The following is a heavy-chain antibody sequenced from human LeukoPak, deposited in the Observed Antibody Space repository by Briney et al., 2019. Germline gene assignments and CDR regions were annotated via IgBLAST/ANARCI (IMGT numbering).Heavy chain of an antibody. D-gene: IGHD3-10*01. CDR1: GYTFTSYY. J-gene: IGHJ6*03. CDR2: INPSGGST. Sequence: GASVKVSCKASGYTFTSYYMHWVRQAPGQGLEWMGIINPSGGSTSYAQKFQGRVTMTRDTSTSTVYMELSSLRSEGTAVYYCARDRPYGPGTRGGVYYYMDVWGKGTTVTVSS. V-gene: IGHV1-46*01. CDR3: ARDRPYGPGTRGGVYYYMDV.